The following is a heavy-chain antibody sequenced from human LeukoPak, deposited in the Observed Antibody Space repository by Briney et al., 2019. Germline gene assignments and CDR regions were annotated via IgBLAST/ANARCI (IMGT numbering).Heavy chain of an antibody. Sequence: GGSLRLSCAASGFTFSSYDFHWVRQAPGKGLEWVAVISYDGSNKYYVDSVKGRFTISRDNAKNSLYLQMNSLRAEDTAVYYCARASPQQGGLDYWGQGTLVTVSS. CDR1: GFTFSSYD. V-gene: IGHV3-30*03. D-gene: IGHD2-15*01. CDR2: ISYDGSNK. CDR3: ARASPQQGGLDY. J-gene: IGHJ4*02.